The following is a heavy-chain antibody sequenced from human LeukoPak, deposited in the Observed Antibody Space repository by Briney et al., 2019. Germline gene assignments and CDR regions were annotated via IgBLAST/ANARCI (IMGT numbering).Heavy chain of an antibody. CDR3: AREGTLRYFDTDAFDI. V-gene: IGHV3-23*01. J-gene: IGHJ3*02. Sequence: PGGSLRLSCAASGFTFSSYAMSWVRQTPGKGLQWVSAISGSGDSTFYADSVKGRFTISRDNAKNTAYVQMNSLRGEDTAVYYCAREGTLRYFDTDAFDIWGQGTMVTVSS. D-gene: IGHD3-9*01. CDR2: ISGSGDST. CDR1: GFTFSSYA.